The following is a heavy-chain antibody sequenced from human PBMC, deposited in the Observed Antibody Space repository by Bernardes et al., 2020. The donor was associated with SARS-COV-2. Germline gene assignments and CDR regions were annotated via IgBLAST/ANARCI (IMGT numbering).Heavy chain of an antibody. CDR3: AKDLEGEYDDGDYDY. J-gene: IGHJ4*02. V-gene: IGHV3-23*01. Sequence: GGYLRLSCAASGFTFSSYAMSWVRQAPGKVLEWVSAISGSGGSTYYADSVKGRFTISRDNSKNTLYLQMNSLRAEDTAVYYCAKDLEGEYDDGDYDYWGQGTLVTVSS. CDR1: GFTFSSYA. CDR2: ISGSGGST. D-gene: IGHD4-17*01.